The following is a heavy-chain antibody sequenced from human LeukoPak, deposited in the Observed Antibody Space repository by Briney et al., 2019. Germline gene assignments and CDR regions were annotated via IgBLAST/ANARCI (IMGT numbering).Heavy chain of an antibody. J-gene: IGHJ4*02. CDR3: ARDGRSVTTRGDFDY. Sequence: GGSLRLSCAASGFTFSSYGMHWVRQAPGKGLEWVAFIRYDGSNKYYADSVKGRFTISRDNSKNTLYLQMNSLRAEDTAVYYCARDGRSVTTRGDFDYWGQGTLVTVSS. D-gene: IGHD4-17*01. CDR2: IRYDGSNK. V-gene: IGHV3-30*02. CDR1: GFTFSSYG.